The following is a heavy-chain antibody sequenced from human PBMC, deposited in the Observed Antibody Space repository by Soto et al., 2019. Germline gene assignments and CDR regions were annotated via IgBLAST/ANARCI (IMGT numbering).Heavy chain of an antibody. Sequence: ASVKVSCKASGGTFTNYAFSWVRQAPGQGLEWLGGIIPIFGTADYAQKFQGRVTITADESTSTAHMELSSLRSDDTAVYYCANYVTTVTSLWFDPWGQGTLVTVSS. CDR1: GGTFTNYA. CDR2: IIPIFGTA. J-gene: IGHJ5*02. D-gene: IGHD4-17*01. V-gene: IGHV1-69*13. CDR3: ANYVTTVTSLWFDP.